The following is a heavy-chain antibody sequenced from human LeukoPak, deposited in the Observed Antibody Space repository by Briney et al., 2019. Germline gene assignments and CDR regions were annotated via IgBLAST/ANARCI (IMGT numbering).Heavy chain of an antibody. Sequence: PGGSLRLSCAASGFTFSNAWMSWVRQAPGKGLEWVAVISYDGSNKHYADSVKGRFTTSRDNSKNTLYLQMNSLRDEDTSLFYCGRDHSGGGLDIWGQGTMVTVSS. CDR3: GRDHSGGGLDI. V-gene: IGHV3-30-3*01. CDR2: ISYDGSNK. J-gene: IGHJ3*02. CDR1: GFTFSNAW. D-gene: IGHD1-26*01.